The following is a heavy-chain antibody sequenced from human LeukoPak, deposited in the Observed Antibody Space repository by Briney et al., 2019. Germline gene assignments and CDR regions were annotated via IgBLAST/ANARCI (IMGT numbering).Heavy chain of an antibody. J-gene: IGHJ6*03. CDR2: IYYSGST. V-gene: IGHV4-59*08. Sequence: ASETLSFTCTVSGGSISSYYWSWIRQPPGKGLEWIGYIYYSGSTNYNPSLKSRVTISVDTSKNQFSLKLSSVTAADTAVYYCARVIVVVPAARASPGVYYMDVWGKGTTVTVSS. CDR1: GGSISSYY. CDR3: ARVIVVVPAARASPGVYYMDV. D-gene: IGHD2-2*01.